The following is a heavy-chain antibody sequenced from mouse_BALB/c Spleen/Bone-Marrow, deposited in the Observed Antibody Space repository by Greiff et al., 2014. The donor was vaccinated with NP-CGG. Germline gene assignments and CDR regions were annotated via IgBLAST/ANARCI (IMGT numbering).Heavy chain of an antibody. CDR2: IWAGGST. V-gene: IGHV2-9*02. D-gene: IGHD1-2*01. J-gene: IGHJ2*01. Sequence: VMLVESGPGLVAPSQSLSITCTVSGFSLTSYGVHWVRQPPGKGLEWLGVIWAGGSTNYNSTLVSRLSISKDNSKSQVFLKMNSLQTDDTAMYYCARYYYGFLDYWGQGTTLTVSS. CDR1: GFSLTSYG. CDR3: ARYYYGFLDY.